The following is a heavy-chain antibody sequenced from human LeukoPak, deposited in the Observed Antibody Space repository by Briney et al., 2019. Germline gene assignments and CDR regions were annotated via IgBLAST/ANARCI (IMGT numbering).Heavy chain of an antibody. CDR3: AKDRGNYTNWFDP. V-gene: IGHV3-53*05. CDR2: IYSGGST. Sequence: PGGSLRLSCAASGFTVSSNYMSWVRQAPGKGLEWVSVIYSGGSTYFADSVKGRFTISRDNSKNTLYLQMNSPRAEDTAIYYCAKDRGNYTNWFDPWGQGTLVTVSS. J-gene: IGHJ5*02. D-gene: IGHD4-11*01. CDR1: GFTVSSNY.